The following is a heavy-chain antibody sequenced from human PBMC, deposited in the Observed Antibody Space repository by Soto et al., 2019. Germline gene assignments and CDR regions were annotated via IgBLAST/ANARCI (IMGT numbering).Heavy chain of an antibody. V-gene: IGHV3-21*01. Sequence: PGGSLRLSCAASGFTLSSYNMNWVRQAPGKGLEWVSSISSSSTYIYYSDSMKGRFTISRDNAKNSLYLQMNSLRDEDTAVYYCARSLTRCSLGSSYNCYIDPRGRGTPVTV. D-gene: IGHD3-10*01. J-gene: IGHJ2*01. CDR3: ARSLTRCSLGSSYNCYIDP. CDR1: GFTLSSYN. CDR2: ISSSSTYI.